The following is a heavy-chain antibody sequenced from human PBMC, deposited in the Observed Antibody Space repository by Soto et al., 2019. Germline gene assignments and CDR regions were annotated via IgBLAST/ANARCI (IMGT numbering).Heavy chain of an antibody. CDR1: GYSFTSYW. V-gene: IGHV5-51*01. J-gene: IGHJ5*02. Sequence: GESLKISCKGSGYSFTSYWIGWVRQMPGKGLEWMGIIYPGDSDTRYSPSFQGQVTISADKSISTAYLQWSSLKASDTAMYYCARHPRLRFLEGWSDPWGQGTLVTVSS. CDR3: ARHPRLRFLEGWSDP. D-gene: IGHD3-3*01. CDR2: IYPGDSDT.